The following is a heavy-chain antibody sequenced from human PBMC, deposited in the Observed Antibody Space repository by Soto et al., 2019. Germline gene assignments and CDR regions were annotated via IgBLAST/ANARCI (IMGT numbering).Heavy chain of an antibody. CDR1: GFTFSDYY. CDR2: ISSSGSTI. Sequence: GGSLRLSCAASGFTFSDYYMSWIRQAPGKGLEWVSYISSSGSTIYYADSVKGRFTISWDNAKNSLYLQMNSLRAEDTAVYYCASPLWFGELYPGNGMDVWGQGTTVTVSS. V-gene: IGHV3-11*01. CDR3: ASPLWFGELYPGNGMDV. J-gene: IGHJ6*02. D-gene: IGHD3-10*01.